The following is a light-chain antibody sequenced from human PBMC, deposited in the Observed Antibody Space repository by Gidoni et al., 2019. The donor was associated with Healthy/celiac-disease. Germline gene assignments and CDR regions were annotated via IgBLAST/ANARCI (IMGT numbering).Light chain of an antibody. CDR1: SSDVGGYNY. Sequence: QSALTHPASVSGSPGQSITISCTGTSSDVGGYNYVSWYQQHPGKAPKLMIYDVSNRPSGVSNRFSGSKSGNTASLTISGLQAEDEADYYRSSYTSSSTLGVFGTGTKVTVL. V-gene: IGLV2-14*01. CDR2: DVS. CDR3: SSYTSSSTLGV. J-gene: IGLJ1*01.